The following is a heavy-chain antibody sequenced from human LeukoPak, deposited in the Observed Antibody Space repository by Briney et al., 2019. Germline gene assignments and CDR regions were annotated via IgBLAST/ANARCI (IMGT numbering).Heavy chain of an antibody. Sequence: GGSLRLSCAASGFTFSNAWMSWVRQAPGKGLEWVGRIKSKTDGGTTDYAAPVKGRFTISRDDSKNTLYLQMNSLKTEDTAVYYCTTWKVTYPTDYNWFDPWGQGILVTVSS. V-gene: IGHV3-15*01. CDR2: IKSKTDGGTT. D-gene: IGHD2-21*02. J-gene: IGHJ5*02. CDR1: GFTFSNAW. CDR3: TTWKVTYPTDYNWFDP.